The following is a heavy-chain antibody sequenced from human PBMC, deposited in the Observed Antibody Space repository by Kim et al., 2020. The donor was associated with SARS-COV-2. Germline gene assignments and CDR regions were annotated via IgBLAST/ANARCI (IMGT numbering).Heavy chain of an antibody. J-gene: IGHJ5*02. D-gene: IGHD3-16*01. Sequence: GGSLRLSCAASGFTFSTYAMHWVRQPPGKGLEWVAFISSDGSKTYYEDSVKGRFTISRDNSKSMVYLQMNSLRDEDTTVYYCAREWGSWGQGTLVTVSS. CDR1: GFTFSTYA. CDR2: ISSDGSKT. V-gene: IGHV3-30-3*01. CDR3: AREWGS.